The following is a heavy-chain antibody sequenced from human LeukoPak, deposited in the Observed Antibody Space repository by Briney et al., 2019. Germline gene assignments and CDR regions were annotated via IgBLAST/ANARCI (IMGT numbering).Heavy chain of an antibody. D-gene: IGHD2-2*01. Sequence: GGSLRLSCAASGFTFSSYWMHWVRQAPGKGLVWVSRTNTDESSTSYADSVKGRFTISRDNAKNTLCLQMNSLRAEDTAVYYCARIVVVPAARNVYFDYWGQGTLVTVSS. CDR1: GFTFSSYW. CDR3: ARIVVVPAARNVYFDY. V-gene: IGHV3-74*01. J-gene: IGHJ4*02. CDR2: TNTDESST.